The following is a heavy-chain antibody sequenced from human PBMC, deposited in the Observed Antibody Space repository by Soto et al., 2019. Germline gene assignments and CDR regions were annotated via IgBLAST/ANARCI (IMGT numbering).Heavy chain of an antibody. D-gene: IGHD7-27*01. CDR3: ARWSPIPSWYYYCMDV. Sequence: AWSLRLSCAASGFTFRSSWMHWVRQAPGKGLVWVSRINSDGSSTSYADSVKGRFTISRDNAKNTLYLQMNSLRAEDTAVYYCARWSPIPSWYYYCMDVWGKGTTVTVSS. CDR1: GFTFRSSW. J-gene: IGHJ6*03. CDR2: INSDGSST. V-gene: IGHV3-74*01.